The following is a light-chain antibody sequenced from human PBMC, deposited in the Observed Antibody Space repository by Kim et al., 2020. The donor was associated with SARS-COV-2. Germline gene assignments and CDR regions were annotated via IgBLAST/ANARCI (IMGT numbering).Light chain of an antibody. V-gene: IGKV1-27*01. J-gene: IGKJ4*01. CDR3: QNYKTAPLT. CDR1: QGISSF. CDR2: AAS. Sequence: DIQMTQSPSSLSASVGDRVTITCRASQGISSFLAWYQQKPGKVPQLLIYAASTLQSGVPSRFSGSGSGADFTLTITSLQPEDVASYYCQNYKTAPLTFGGGTKVEIK.